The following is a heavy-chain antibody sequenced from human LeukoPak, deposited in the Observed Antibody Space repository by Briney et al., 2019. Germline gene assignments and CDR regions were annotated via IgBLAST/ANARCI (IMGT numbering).Heavy chain of an antibody. CDR1: GGTFSSYT. D-gene: IGHD3-22*01. V-gene: IGHV1-69*05. CDR3: ARDYYDSSGYAGY. CDR2: HIPMFGTT. J-gene: IGHJ4*02. Sequence: ASVKVSRKPSGGTFSSYTVSWVRQAPGQGLEWMGYHIPMFGTTIYAQKFQGRVTFTTDESTSTAYMELSSLRSEDTAVYYCARDYYDSSGYAGYWGQGTLVTVSS.